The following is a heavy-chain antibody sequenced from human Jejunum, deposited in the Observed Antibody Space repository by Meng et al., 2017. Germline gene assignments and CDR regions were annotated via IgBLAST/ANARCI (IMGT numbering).Heavy chain of an antibody. CDR2: ISNGGGRTI. V-gene: IGHV3-48*03. CDR3: AREAGNLRAFDI. D-gene: IGHD6-13*01. CDR1: GFIFSSFE. J-gene: IGHJ3*02. Sequence: GASLKISCEVSGFIFSSFEMNWVRKAPGKGLEWVSYISNGGGRTIYYADSVKGRFTISRDNAKNSLYLQMSSLRAEDTAIYYCAREAGNLRAFDIWGQGTMVTVSS.